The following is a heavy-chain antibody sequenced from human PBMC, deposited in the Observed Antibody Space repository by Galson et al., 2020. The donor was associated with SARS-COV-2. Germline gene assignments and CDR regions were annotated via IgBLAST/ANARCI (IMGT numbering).Heavy chain of an antibody. V-gene: IGHV3-30*18. CDR3: AKGSYYYGSGTQPH. CDR2: ISYDGSNK. J-gene: IGHJ4*02. CDR1: GFTFSSYG. D-gene: IGHD3-10*01. Sequence: GSLRLSCAASGFTFSSYGMHWVRQAPGKGLEWVAVISYDGSNKYYADSVKGRFTISRDNSKNTLYLQMNSLRAEDTAVYYCAKGSYYYGSGTQPHWGQGTLVTVSS.